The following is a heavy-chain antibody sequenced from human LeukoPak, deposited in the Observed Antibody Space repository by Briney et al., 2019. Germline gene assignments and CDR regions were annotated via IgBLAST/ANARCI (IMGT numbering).Heavy chain of an antibody. V-gene: IGHV3-66*01. J-gene: IGHJ4*02. D-gene: IGHD1-26*01. CDR2: VYGGDNT. CDR1: GFTVGRHF. CDR3: ARGPVVGAPDTHFDF. Sequence: GGSLRLSCAASGFTVGRHFMNWVRQAPGKGLELVSVVYGGDNTYYPASVKGRFTISRDPSKNTLYIQLNRLRPEDTAVYYCARGPVVGAPDTHFDFWGQGTLVTVSS.